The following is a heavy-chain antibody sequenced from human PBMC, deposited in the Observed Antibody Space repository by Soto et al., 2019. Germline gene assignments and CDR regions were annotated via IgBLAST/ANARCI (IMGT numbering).Heavy chain of an antibody. Sequence: GALRLSCAASGFTFSRYAMSWVRQAPGKGLEWVSAISGSGGSTYYADSVKGRFTISRDNSKNTLYLQMNSLRAEDTAVYYCAKMGIAVAGTTPHFDYWGQGTLVTVSS. J-gene: IGHJ4*02. CDR1: GFTFSRYA. CDR2: ISGSGGST. CDR3: AKMGIAVAGTTPHFDY. D-gene: IGHD6-19*01. V-gene: IGHV3-23*01.